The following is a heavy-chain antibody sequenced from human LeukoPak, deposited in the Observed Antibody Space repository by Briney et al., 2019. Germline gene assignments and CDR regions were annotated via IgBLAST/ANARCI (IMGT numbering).Heavy chain of an antibody. D-gene: IGHD6-13*01. CDR1: GGSISSYY. V-gene: IGHV4-4*07. J-gene: IGHJ5*02. CDR2: IYTSGST. CDR3: ASGIIAAAGTDWFDP. Sequence: PSETLSLTCTVSGGSISSYYWSWIRQPAGKGLEWIGRIYTSGSTNYNPSLKSRVTMSVDTSKNQSSLKLSSVTAADTAVYYCASGIIAAAGTDWFDPWGQGTLVTVSS.